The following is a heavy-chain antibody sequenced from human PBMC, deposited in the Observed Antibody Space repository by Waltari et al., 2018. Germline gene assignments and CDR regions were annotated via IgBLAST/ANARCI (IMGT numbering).Heavy chain of an antibody. D-gene: IGHD3-16*01. V-gene: IGHV3-7*04. Sequence: EEQLVESGGGLVQPGGSLRLSCAASGFTFSIDWMCWVRQAPGKGLEWVANIKQDASEKHYVDSLKGRITVSRDNAKNSLYLDMDSLRAEDTAVYYCARGRLWGFDLWGQGTLVTVSS. CDR1: GFTFSIDW. CDR2: IKQDASEK. J-gene: IGHJ4*02. CDR3: ARGRLWGFDL.